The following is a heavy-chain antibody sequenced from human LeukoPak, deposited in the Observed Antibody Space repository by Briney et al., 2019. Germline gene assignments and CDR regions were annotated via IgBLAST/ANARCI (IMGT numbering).Heavy chain of an antibody. Sequence: PGGSLRLSCAASGFTFSNYAMSWVRQAPGKGLEWVSGISASGGSTYYADSVKGRFTISRDNAKNTLYLQMNSLRAEDTAVYYCATWNDGSGYWGQGTLVTVSS. V-gene: IGHV3-23*01. CDR2: ISASGGST. CDR3: ATWNDGSGY. CDR1: GFTFSNYA. D-gene: IGHD1-1*01. J-gene: IGHJ4*02.